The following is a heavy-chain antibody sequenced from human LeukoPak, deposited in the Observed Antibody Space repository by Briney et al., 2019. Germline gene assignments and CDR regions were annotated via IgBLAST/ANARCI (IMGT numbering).Heavy chain of an antibody. Sequence: SQTLSLTCTVSGGSISSGYYYWSWIRQHPGKGLEWIGYTYYSGSTSYNPSLKSRVTISVDTSKNQFSLKLSAVTAADTAVYYCARGGITGTSFDYWGQGTLVTVSS. CDR2: TYYSGST. D-gene: IGHD1-7*01. CDR1: GGSISSGYYY. V-gene: IGHV4-31*03. CDR3: ARGGITGTSFDY. J-gene: IGHJ4*02.